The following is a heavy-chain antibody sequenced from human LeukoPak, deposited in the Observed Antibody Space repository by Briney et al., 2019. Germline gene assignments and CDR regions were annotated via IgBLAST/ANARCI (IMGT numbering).Heavy chain of an antibody. CDR1: GGTFSSYA. Sequence: SVKVACKASGGTFSSYAITWVRQTPGQGLEWMGRIIPILGIANYAQKFQGRVTITADKSTSTAYMDLSSLRSEDTAVYYCARDFGYSGSYPDYWGQGTLVTVSS. CDR2: IIPILGIA. V-gene: IGHV1-69*04. J-gene: IGHJ4*02. CDR3: ARDFGYSGSYPDY. D-gene: IGHD1-26*01.